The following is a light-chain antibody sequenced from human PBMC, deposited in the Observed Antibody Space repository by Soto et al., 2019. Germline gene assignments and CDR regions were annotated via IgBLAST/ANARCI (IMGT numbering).Light chain of an antibody. J-gene: IGKJ4*01. V-gene: IGKV1-9*01. CDR3: QQLNSYPLT. CDR2: AAY. CDR1: QGISSY. Sequence: DIQLTQSPSFLSASVGDRVTITCRASQGISSYLAWYQQKPGKAPKLLINAAYTLQSEVPSRFSGSGSGTEFTLTISSLQPEDFATYYCQQLNSYPLTFGGGTKVEIK.